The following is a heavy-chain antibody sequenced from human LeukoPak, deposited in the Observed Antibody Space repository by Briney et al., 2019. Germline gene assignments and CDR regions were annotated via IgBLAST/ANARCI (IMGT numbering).Heavy chain of an antibody. CDR1: GFIFSSHA. CDR2: IRYDGSNK. J-gene: IGHJ6*03. D-gene: IGHD3-3*01. Sequence: PGGSLRLSCAASGFIFSSHAMSWVRQAPGKGLEWVAFIRYDGSNKYSADSVKGRLTISRDNSKNTLYLQMNSLRAEDTAVYYCAKDEDTISFYYMDVWGKGTTVTVSS. CDR3: AKDEDTISFYYMDV. V-gene: IGHV3-30*02.